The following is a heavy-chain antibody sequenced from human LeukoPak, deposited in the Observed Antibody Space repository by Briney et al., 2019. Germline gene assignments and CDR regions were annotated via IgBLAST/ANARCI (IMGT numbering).Heavy chain of an antibody. J-gene: IGHJ3*02. Sequence: SETLSLTCTVSGVSISSYHWSWIRQPPGKGLEWIGYIYYNGRTDYTPSLKSRVTISIDTSKNQLSLQLSSVTAADTAVYYCARPRYYAYDAFDIWGQGTMVTVSS. D-gene: IGHD2/OR15-2a*01. V-gene: IGHV4-59*08. CDR3: ARPRYYAYDAFDI. CDR2: IYYNGRT. CDR1: GVSISSYH.